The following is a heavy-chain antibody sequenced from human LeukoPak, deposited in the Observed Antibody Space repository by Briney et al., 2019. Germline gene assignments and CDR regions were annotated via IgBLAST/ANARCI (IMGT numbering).Heavy chain of an antibody. CDR1: GYTFTGYY. D-gene: IGHD1-26*01. CDR3: AGGRGSFDAFDI. CDR2: MNPNSGNT. V-gene: IGHV1-8*02. Sequence: ASVKVSCKASGYTFTGYYMHWVRQAPGQGLEWMGWMNPNSGNTGYAQKFQGRVTMTRNTSISTAYMELSSLRSEDTAVYYCAGGRGSFDAFDIWGQGTMVTVSS. J-gene: IGHJ3*02.